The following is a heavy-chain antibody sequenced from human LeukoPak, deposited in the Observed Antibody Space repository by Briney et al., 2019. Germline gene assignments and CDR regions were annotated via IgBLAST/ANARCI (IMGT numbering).Heavy chain of an antibody. CDR3: ARGTRVVTPRGLGWYFDL. CDR1: GGTFSSYA. CDR2: IIPIFGTA. Sequence: GASVKVSCKASGGTFSSYAISWVRQAPGQGLEWMGGIIPIFGTANYAQKFQGRVTITADESTSTAYMELSSLRSEDTAVYYCARGTRVVTPRGLGWYFDLWGRGTLVTVSS. J-gene: IGHJ2*01. D-gene: IGHD4-23*01. V-gene: IGHV1-69*13.